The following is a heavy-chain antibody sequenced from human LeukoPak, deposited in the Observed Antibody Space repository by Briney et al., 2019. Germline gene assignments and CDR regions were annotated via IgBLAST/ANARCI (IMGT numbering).Heavy chain of an antibody. Sequence: GGALRLSCTASGFPFNRFAMSWVRQAPGQGLAWVSAISGGGDAHYADSVKGRFTISRDNSKNTLFLHMNNLTADDTALYYCAKEGITGADSWGQGTLVSVSS. CDR2: ISGGGDA. J-gene: IGHJ4*02. V-gene: IGHV3-23*01. CDR3: AKEGITGADS. CDR1: GFPFNRFA.